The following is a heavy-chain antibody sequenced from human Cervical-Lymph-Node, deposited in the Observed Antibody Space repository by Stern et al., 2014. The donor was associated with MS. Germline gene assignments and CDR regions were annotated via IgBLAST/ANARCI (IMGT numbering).Heavy chain of an antibody. CDR3: ARISPDYGDYIAS. CDR2: IFSNDEK. V-gene: IGHV2-26*01. J-gene: IGHJ4*02. Sequence: QVTLRESGPVLVKTTETLTLTCTASGFSLSHPRMGVTWIRQPPGKALEWLAHIFSNDEKSYTSSLRSRLSISKDASRSQVVLTMTNMDPLDTGTYYCARISPDYGDYIASWGQGTLVTVSS. D-gene: IGHD4-17*01. CDR1: GFSLSHPRMG.